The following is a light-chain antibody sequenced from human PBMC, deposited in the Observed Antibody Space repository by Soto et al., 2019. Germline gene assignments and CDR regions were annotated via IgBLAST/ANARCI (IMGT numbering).Light chain of an antibody. J-gene: IGLJ2*01. V-gene: IGLV1-36*01. CDR1: SSNIGNNA. CDR2: YDD. Sequence: QSVLTQPPSVSDAPRQRVTISCSGSSSNIGNNAVNWYQQFPGKAPKLLIYYDDLLPSGVSDRFSGSKSGTSASLAISGLQSEDEADYYCAVWDDSLNGVVFGGGTKLTVL. CDR3: AVWDDSLNGVV.